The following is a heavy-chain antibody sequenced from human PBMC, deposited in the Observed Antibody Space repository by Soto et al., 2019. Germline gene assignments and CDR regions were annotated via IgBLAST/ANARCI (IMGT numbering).Heavy chain of an antibody. J-gene: IGHJ5*02. CDR3: ARGGYYDSSGYYGS. Sequence: QVQLQESGPGLVKPSQTLSLTCTVSGGSISSGGYYWSWIRQHPGKGLEWIGYIYYSGSTYYNPSLKSRGTISVDTSKHQCSLKLSSVTAADTAVYYCARGGYYDSSGYYGSWGQGTLVTVSS. D-gene: IGHD3-22*01. CDR1: GGSISSGGYY. CDR2: IYYSGST. V-gene: IGHV4-31*03.